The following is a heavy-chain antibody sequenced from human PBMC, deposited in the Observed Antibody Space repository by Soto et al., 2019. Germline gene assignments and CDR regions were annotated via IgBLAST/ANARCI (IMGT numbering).Heavy chain of an antibody. D-gene: IGHD6-13*01. CDR2: ISYDGSNK. CDR1: GFTFSSYA. J-gene: IGHJ6*02. CDR3: AREPLIAAAGTYYYYYGMDV. Sequence: PGGSLRLSCAASGFTFSSYAMHWVRQAPGKGLEWVAVISYDGSNKYYADSVKGRFTISRDNSKNTLYLQMNSLRAEDTAVYYCAREPLIAAAGTYYYYYGMDVWGQGTTVTVSS. V-gene: IGHV3-30-3*01.